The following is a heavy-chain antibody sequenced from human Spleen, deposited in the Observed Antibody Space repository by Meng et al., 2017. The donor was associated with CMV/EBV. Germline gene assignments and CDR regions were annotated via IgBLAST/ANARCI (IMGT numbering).Heavy chain of an antibody. Sequence: GESLKISCAAPGFTFCDYCMKWVRQAPGKGLEWEGFIRKKGDGGTTGETTSVKGRFTISRDDSKSITYLQMNTLRAEDTAVYYCARDFRPGIVGLHYYYYGMDVWGQGTTVTVSS. D-gene: IGHD1-26*01. CDR1: GFTFCDYC. CDR2: IRKKGDGGTT. V-gene: IGHV3-71*01. J-gene: IGHJ6*02. CDR3: ARDFRPGIVGLHYYYYGMDV.